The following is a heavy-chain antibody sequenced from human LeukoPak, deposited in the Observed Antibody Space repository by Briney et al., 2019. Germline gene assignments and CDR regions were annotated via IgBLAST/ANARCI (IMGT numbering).Heavy chain of an antibody. CDR1: GGSISSSSYY. CDR3: ARQTYYYDSSELDP. Sequence: SETLSLTCTVSGGSISSSSYYWGWIRQPPGTGLEWIGSIYYSGSTYYNPSLKSRVTISVDTSKNQFSLKLSSVTAADTAVYYCARQTYYYDSSELDPWGQGTLVTVSS. D-gene: IGHD3-22*01. J-gene: IGHJ5*02. V-gene: IGHV4-39*01. CDR2: IYYSGST.